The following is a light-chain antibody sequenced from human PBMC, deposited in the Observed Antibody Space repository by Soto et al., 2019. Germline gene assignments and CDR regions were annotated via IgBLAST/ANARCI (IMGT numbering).Light chain of an antibody. Sequence: EIVLTQSPGTLSLSPGERATLSCRASQTFTTSSLAWYQQKPGQAPRLLISGASNRATGIPARFSGSGSGTEFTLTISSLQSEDFAVYYCQQYKKWPRTFGHGTTGDIK. J-gene: IGKJ1*01. CDR2: GAS. V-gene: IGKV3D-15*01. CDR3: QQYKKWPRT. CDR1: QTFTTS.